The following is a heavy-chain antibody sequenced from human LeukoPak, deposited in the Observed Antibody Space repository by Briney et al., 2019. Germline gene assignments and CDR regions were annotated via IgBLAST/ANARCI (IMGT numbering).Heavy chain of an antibody. CDR2: MNPNSGNT. Sequence: ASVKVSCKASGYTFTSYDINWVRQATGQGLEWMGWMNPNSGNTGYAQKFQGRVTITRNTSISTAYMELSSLRSEDTAVYYCAAELYSGTYGRCCSFAFWGQGTPVTVSS. J-gene: IGHJ4*02. CDR3: AAELYSGTYGRCCSFAF. CDR1: GYTFTSYD. V-gene: IGHV1-8*03. D-gene: IGHD1-26*01.